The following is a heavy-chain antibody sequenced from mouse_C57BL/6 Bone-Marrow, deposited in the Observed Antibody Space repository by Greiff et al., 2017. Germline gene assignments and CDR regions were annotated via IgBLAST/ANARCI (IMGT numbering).Heavy chain of an antibody. V-gene: IGHV1-55*01. D-gene: IGHD1-1*01. CDR1: GYTFTSYW. CDR2: IYPGSGST. CDR3: ASEVSGVATDY. Sequence: QVQLQQPGAELVKPGASVKMSCKASGYTFTSYWITWVKQRPGQGLEWIGEIYPGSGSTNYNEKFKSKATLTVDTSSSTAYMQLSSLTSADSAVYYCASEVSGVATDYWGQGTTLTVSS. J-gene: IGHJ2*01.